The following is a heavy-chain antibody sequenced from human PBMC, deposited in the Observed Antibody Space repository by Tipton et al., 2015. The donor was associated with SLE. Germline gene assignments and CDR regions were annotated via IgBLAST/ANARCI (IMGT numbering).Heavy chain of an antibody. CDR2: ITTNGGST. CDR3: ARASGMWELAAFDF. J-gene: IGHJ3*01. Sequence: SLRLSCEASGFTFSSFAMHWVRPAPGKGPEYVSAITTNGGSTFYADSVKGRFTISRDNSKNTLYLQMGRLGDEDMAVYYCARASGMWELAAFDFWGQGTMVTVS. D-gene: IGHD1-26*01. CDR1: GFTFSSFA. V-gene: IGHV3-64*02.